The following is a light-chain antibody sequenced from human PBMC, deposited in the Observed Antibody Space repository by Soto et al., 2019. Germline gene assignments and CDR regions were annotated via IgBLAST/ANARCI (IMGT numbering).Light chain of an antibody. J-gene: IGLJ3*02. CDR2: DNN. V-gene: IGLV1-51*01. CDR1: SSNIGINF. Sequence: QSVLTQPPSVSASPGQKVTISCSGSSSNIGINFVSWYQQLPGTAPKLLIYDNNKRPSGIPDRFSGSKSGTSATLGITGLQTGDEADYYCGTWDDSLSTGREVFGGGTKLTVL. CDR3: GTWDDSLSTGREV.